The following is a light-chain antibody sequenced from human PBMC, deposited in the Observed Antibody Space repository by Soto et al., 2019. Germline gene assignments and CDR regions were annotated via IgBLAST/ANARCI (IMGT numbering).Light chain of an antibody. V-gene: IGKV3-11*01. Sequence: EIVLTQSPATLSLSPGERATFSCKASQSVGTSLAWFQQKPGQAPRLLIYDASVRATGIPARFSGSGSGTDFTLTISRLQPEDIATYYCQHYNSYSEAFGQGTKVELK. J-gene: IGKJ1*01. CDR2: DAS. CDR1: QSVGTS. CDR3: QHYNSYSEA.